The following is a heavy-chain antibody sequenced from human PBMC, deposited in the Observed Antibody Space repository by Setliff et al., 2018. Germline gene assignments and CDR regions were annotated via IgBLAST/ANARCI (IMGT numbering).Heavy chain of an antibody. CDR3: ATDXGXYYDR. J-gene: IGHJ2*01. V-gene: IGHV3-21*01. CDR1: GFTFSSYS. Sequence: GGSLRLSCAASGFTFSSYSMNWVRQAPGKGLEWVSSISSSSSYIYYADSVKGRFTISRDNAKNSLYLQMNSLRPDDTALYYCATDXGXYYDRWGRGTLVTVSS. CDR2: ISSSSSYI.